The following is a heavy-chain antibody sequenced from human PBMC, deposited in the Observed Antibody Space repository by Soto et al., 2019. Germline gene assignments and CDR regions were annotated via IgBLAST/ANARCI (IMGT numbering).Heavy chain of an antibody. Sequence: GGSLRLSYAASGFTCGSNGRSWVRQAPGKGLEWVSAISGSGGSTYYADSVKGRFTISRDNSKNTLYLQMNSLRAEDTAVYYCAKRGLGTVTTYDNGMDVWGQATTVTVSS. CDR3: AKRGLGTVTTYDNGMDV. J-gene: IGHJ6*02. D-gene: IGHD4-17*01. CDR2: ISGSGGST. V-gene: IGHV3-23*01. CDR1: GFTCGSNG.